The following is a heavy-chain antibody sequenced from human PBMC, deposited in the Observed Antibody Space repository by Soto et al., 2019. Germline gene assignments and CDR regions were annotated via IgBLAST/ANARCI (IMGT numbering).Heavy chain of an antibody. CDR3: AREGLVLVTTTVKSDYSYSAMEV. Sequence: SVKVYCKASGYTFTRSGISWVRQAPGQGPEWMGWIIPRSATSNYAQKFQGRVTITADESTSTAYMELSSLRSEDTAVYYCAREGLVLVTTTVKSDYSYSAMEVWGQGTTVTVSS. J-gene: IGHJ6*02. V-gene: IGHV1-69*13. CDR1: GYTFTRSG. CDR2: IIPRSATS. D-gene: IGHD2-2*01.